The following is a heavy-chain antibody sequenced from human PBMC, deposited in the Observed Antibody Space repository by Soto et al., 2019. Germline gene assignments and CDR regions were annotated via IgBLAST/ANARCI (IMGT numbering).Heavy chain of an antibody. Sequence: GGSLRLSCAASGFTFSSYSMNWVRQAPGKGLEWVSSISTGSSYRYYADSVKGRFTISRDNAKNSLYLQMNSLRAEDTAVYYCARDPSDYGGNPYYYYGMDVWGQGTTVTVS. D-gene: IGHD4-17*01. CDR2: ISTGSSYR. J-gene: IGHJ6*02. CDR3: ARDPSDYGGNPYYYYGMDV. V-gene: IGHV3-21*01. CDR1: GFTFSSYS.